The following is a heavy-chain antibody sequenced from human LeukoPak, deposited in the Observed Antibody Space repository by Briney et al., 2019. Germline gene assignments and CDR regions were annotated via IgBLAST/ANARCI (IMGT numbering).Heavy chain of an antibody. CDR1: GFTFSSYS. D-gene: IGHD1-26*01. V-gene: IGHV3-48*01. Sequence: QSGGSLRLSCAPSGFTFSSYSMNWVSQADENWLGWLSYISSSSGCGFHADSVKGRFTISRDNANNSLHLQMNSLRAEDTAVYYCARVSDTVLVWDLGGMDVWGQGTTVTVSS. CDR2: ISSSSGCG. J-gene: IGHJ6*02. CDR3: ARVSDTVLVWDLGGMDV.